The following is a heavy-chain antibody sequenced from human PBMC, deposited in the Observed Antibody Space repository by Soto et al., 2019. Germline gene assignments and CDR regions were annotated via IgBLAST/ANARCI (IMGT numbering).Heavy chain of an antibody. V-gene: IGHV3-21*01. CDR3: ARFGSSNWFDP. CDR2: ISSSSSYI. Sequence: LRLSCAASGFTFSSYSMNWVRQAPGKGLEWVSSISSSSSYIYYADSVKGRFTISRDNAGNSLFLQMNSLRDDDTAVYYCARFGSSNWFDPWGQGTVVTVSS. J-gene: IGHJ5*02. D-gene: IGHD6-6*01. CDR1: GFTFSSYS.